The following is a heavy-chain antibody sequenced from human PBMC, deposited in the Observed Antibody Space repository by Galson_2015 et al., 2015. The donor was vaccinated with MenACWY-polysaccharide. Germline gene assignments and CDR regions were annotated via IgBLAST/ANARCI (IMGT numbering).Heavy chain of an antibody. J-gene: IGHJ5*02. CDR2: IYYTGTT. CDR1: GGSISSYR. V-gene: IGHV4-59*01. CDR3: AGLMAGSPFGWFDP. D-gene: IGHD6-19*01. Sequence: ETLSLTCTVSGGSISSYRWTWIRQPPGKGLEWIGYIYYTGTTKYNPSLTSRVTISVDTSKKYFSLKLSSVTAADTAVYYCAGLMAGSPFGWFDPWGPGTLVTVSS.